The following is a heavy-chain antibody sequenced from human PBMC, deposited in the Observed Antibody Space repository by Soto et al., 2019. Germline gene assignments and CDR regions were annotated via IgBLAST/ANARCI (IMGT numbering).Heavy chain of an antibody. V-gene: IGHV1-18*01. CDR3: ARDPPPPDY. J-gene: IGHJ4*02. CDR2: ISAYNGNT. CDR1: GYTFASYA. Sequence: QVQLVQSGAEVKKPGASVKVSCKASGYTFASYAISWMRQAPGLGLEWMGWISAYNGNTNYAQKLQGRVTMTTDTSTSTDCMELRSLRSDDTAVYYCARDPPPPDYWGQGTLVTVSS.